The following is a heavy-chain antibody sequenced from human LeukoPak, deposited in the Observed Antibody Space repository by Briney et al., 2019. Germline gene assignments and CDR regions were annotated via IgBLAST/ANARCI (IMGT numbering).Heavy chain of an antibody. V-gene: IGHV3-48*04. CDR1: GFTFSSYS. CDR2: IGSSGSTL. Sequence: PGGSLRLSCAASGFTFSSYSMNWVRQAPGKGLEWVSYIGSSGSTLYYADSVKGRFTNSRDNAKNSLYLQMNSLRAEDTAVYYCARGGLPLDYWGQGTLVTVSS. D-gene: IGHD2-21*02. CDR3: ARGGLPLDY. J-gene: IGHJ4*02.